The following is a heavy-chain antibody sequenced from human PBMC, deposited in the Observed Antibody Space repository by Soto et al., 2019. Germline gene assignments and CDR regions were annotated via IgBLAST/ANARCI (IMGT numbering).Heavy chain of an antibody. CDR2: ITGNRGAT. V-gene: IGHV3-23*01. D-gene: IGHD2-21*02. CDR1: GFTFGPYT. Sequence: EVQLSESGGGLVQPGGSLRLSCVGSGFTFGPYTMAWVRQAPGMGLECVSVITGNRGATYYSDSVKGRFSISRDNSRNTLYLQMNDLRAGDTGVYYCAKTGPVTARTRFDYWGQGAVVTVSS. CDR3: AKTGPVTARTRFDY. J-gene: IGHJ4*02.